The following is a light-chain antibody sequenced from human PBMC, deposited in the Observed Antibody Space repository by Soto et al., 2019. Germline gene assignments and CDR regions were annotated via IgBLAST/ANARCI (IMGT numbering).Light chain of an antibody. CDR1: QSVSSSY. CDR3: QQYGSSRT. CDR2: GAS. J-gene: IGKJ1*01. V-gene: IGKV3-20*01. Sequence: EIVLTQSPGTLSLSPGERATLSCRASQSVSSSYLAWYQQKPGQAPRLLIYGASSRATGIPDRFSGSGSGTGFTLTISRLEPEDVAVYYCQQYGSSRTFGQGTKVAIK.